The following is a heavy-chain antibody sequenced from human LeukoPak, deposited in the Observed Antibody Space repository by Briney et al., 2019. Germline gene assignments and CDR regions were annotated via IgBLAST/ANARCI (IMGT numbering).Heavy chain of an antibody. V-gene: IGHV3-23*01. CDR3: AKGALLLWFGEIRSDY. D-gene: IGHD3-10*01. CDR1: GFTFSSYA. CDR2: ISGSGGST. J-gene: IGHJ4*02. Sequence: GGSLRLSCAASGFTFSSYAMSWVRQAPGKGLEWVSAISGSGGSTYYADSVKGRFTISRDNSKNTLYLQMNSLRAEDTAVCYCAKGALLLWFGEIRSDYWGQGTLVTVSS.